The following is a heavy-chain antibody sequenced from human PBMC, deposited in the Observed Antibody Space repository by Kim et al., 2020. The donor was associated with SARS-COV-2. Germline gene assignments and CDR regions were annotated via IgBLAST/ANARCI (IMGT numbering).Heavy chain of an antibody. J-gene: IGHJ4*02. Sequence: YAAPVKGRFTISRDDSKNTLYLQMNSLKTEDTAVYYCTSRITMVRGVIEVWGQGTLVTVSS. D-gene: IGHD3-10*01. CDR3: TSRITMVRGVIEV. V-gene: IGHV3-15*01.